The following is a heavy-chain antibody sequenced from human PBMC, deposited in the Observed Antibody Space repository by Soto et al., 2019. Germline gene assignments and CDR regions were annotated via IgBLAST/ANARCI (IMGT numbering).Heavy chain of an antibody. J-gene: IGHJ3*02. CDR2: ISYDGSNK. Sequence: QVQLVESGGGVVQPGRSLRLSCAASGFTFSSYAMHWVRQAPGKGLEWVAVISYDGSNKYYADSVKGRFTISRDNSKNTLYLQMNSLRAEDTAVYYCARDPYPGLRGDPFDIWGQGTMVTVSS. V-gene: IGHV3-30-3*01. D-gene: IGHD3-16*01. CDR3: ARDPYPGLRGDPFDI. CDR1: GFTFSSYA.